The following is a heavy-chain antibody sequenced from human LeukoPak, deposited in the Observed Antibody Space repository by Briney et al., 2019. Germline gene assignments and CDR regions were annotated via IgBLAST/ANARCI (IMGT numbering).Heavy chain of an antibody. V-gene: IGHV3-69-1*01. Sequence: GGSLRLSCAASGFTVSSNYMSWVRQAPGKGLEWVSSMTSSRYIYYADSVKGRFTISRDDANNLVFLQMHSLRAEDTAIYYCTRDQFFDYDNDDAFDVWGQGTKVIVPS. CDR3: TRDQFFDYDNDDAFDV. CDR1: GFTVSSNY. CDR2: MTSSRYI. J-gene: IGHJ3*01. D-gene: IGHD3-22*01.